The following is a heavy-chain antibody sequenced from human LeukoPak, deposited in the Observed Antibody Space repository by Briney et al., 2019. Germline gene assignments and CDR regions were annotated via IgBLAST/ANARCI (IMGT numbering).Heavy chain of an antibody. CDR2: ISYDGSNK. CDR1: GFTFSSYW. V-gene: IGHV3-30-3*01. D-gene: IGHD3-22*01. Sequence: GGSLRLSCAPSGFTFSSYWMSWVRQAPGKGLEWVAVISYDGSNKYYADSVKGRFTISRDNSKNTLYLQMTSLRAEDTAVYYCASHYDSSGYHYFDFRGQGTLVTVSS. J-gene: IGHJ4*02. CDR3: ASHYDSSGYHYFDF.